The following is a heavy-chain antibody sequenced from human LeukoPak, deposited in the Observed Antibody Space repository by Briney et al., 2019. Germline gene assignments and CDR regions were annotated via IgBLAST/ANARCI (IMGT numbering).Heavy chain of an antibody. V-gene: IGHV1-2*02. CDR3: AREAAAAGENYFDY. J-gene: IGHJ4*02. CDR1: GYTFTSYG. CDR2: INPKSGGT. Sequence: ASVKVFCKASGYTFTSYGISWVRQAPGQGLEWMGWINPKSGGTNYAQKFQGRVTMTRDTSISTAYMELSRLRSDDTAVYYCAREAAAAGENYFDYWGQGTLVTVSS. D-gene: IGHD6-13*01.